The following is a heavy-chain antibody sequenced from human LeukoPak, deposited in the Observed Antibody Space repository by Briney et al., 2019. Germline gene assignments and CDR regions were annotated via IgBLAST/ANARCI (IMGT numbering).Heavy chain of an antibody. Sequence: ASETLSLTCAVYGGSFSGYYWSWIRQPPGKGLEWIGEINHSGSTNYNPSLKSRVTISVDTSKNQFSLKLSSVTAADTAVYYCARGGGPGIAAAVDFDYWGQGTLVTVSS. CDR1: GGSFSGYY. J-gene: IGHJ4*02. CDR3: ARGGGPGIAAAVDFDY. CDR2: INHSGST. V-gene: IGHV4-34*01. D-gene: IGHD6-13*01.